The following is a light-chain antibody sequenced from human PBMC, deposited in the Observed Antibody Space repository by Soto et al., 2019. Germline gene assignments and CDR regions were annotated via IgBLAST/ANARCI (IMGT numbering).Light chain of an antibody. V-gene: IGLV2-14*01. CDR1: SSDVGTYRY. CDR3: SSFTTSTTLV. CDR2: EVS. J-gene: IGLJ2*01. Sequence: QSALTQPASVSGSPGQSITISCTGTSSDVGTYRYVSWYQQYTGKVPKLIIYEVSNRPSGVSNRFSGSKSGNTASLTISGLQADDEADYYCSSFTTSTTLVFGGGTQLTVL.